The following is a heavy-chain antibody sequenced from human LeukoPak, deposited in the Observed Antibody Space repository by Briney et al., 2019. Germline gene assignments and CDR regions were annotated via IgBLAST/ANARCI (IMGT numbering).Heavy chain of an antibody. V-gene: IGHV3-48*03. CDR1: GFTFSSHE. J-gene: IGHJ4*02. D-gene: IGHD6-19*01. CDR2: ISGSGDTM. CDR3: ARGAVAGTPPVDY. Sequence: TGGSLRPSCAASGFTFSSHEMNWVRQAPGKGLEWLSYISGSGDTMYYADSVRGRFTISRDNAKNSLYLQMNSLRTEDSALYSCARGAVAGTPPVDYWGPGTLVTVSS.